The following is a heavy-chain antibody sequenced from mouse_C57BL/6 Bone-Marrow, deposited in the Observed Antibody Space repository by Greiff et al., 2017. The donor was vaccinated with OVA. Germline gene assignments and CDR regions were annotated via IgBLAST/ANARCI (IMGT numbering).Heavy chain of an antibody. CDR1: GFSLTSYA. D-gene: IGHD2-4*01. J-gene: IGHJ3*01. Sequence: QVQLKESGPGLVAPSQSLSITCTVSGFSLTSYAISWVRQPPGKGLEWLGVIWTGGGTHYNSALKSRLSISKDNSKSQVFLKMNSLQTDDTARYYCARNRNDDDGFAYGGQGTLVTVSA. CDR3: ARNRNDDDGFAY. V-gene: IGHV2-9-1*01. CDR2: IWTGGGT.